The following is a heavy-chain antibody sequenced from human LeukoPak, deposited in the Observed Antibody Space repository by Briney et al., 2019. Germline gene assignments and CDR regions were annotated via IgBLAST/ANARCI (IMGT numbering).Heavy chain of an antibody. V-gene: IGHV1-69*05. CDR3: ARLELKEGLFDS. J-gene: IGHJ5*01. D-gene: IGHD1-7*01. Sequence: SVKVSCKASGGTFSSYAISWVRQAPGQGLEWMGGIIPIFGTANYAQKFQGRVTITTDESTSTAYMELSSLRSEDTAVYYCARLELKEGLFDSWGQGTLVTVSS. CDR2: IIPIFGTA. CDR1: GGTFSSYA.